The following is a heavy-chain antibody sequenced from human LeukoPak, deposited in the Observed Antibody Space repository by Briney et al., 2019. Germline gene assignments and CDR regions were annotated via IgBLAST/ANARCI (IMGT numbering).Heavy chain of an antibody. CDR3: AKADTLIVVVPTGY. D-gene: IGHD3-22*01. V-gene: IGHV3-23*01. CDR1: GFTFSRYA. J-gene: IGHJ4*02. Sequence: GGSLRLSCAASGFTFSRYAMTWVSQAPGKGVEGVSGISGSGSSTYYADSVKGRFTLSRDNSKNTVYLQMNSLRAEDTAVYYCAKADTLIVVVPTGYWGQGILVTVSS. CDR2: ISGSGSST.